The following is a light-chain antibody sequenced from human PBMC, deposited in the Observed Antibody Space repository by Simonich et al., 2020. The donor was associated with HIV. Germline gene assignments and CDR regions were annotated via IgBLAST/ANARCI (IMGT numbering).Light chain of an antibody. CDR2: WAS. CDR1: QSVLYSSNNKNF. CDR3: QQYYTIPIT. J-gene: IGKJ5*01. Sequence: DIVMTQSPDSLAVFLGERATINCKSSQSVLYSSNNKNFLAWYQHKPVQPPKLLIYWASTRESGVPDRFSGSGSVTNFTLTISSLQAEDVAVYYCQQYYTIPITFGQGTRLEI. V-gene: IGKV4-1*01.